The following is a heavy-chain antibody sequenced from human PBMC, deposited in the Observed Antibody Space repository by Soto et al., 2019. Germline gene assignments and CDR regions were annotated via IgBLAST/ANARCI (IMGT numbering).Heavy chain of an antibody. CDR1: GDSISSSNYY. CDR3: ARVDYDFWSGSSPSNYGMDV. D-gene: IGHD3-3*01. J-gene: IGHJ6*02. Sequence: SETLSLTCTVSGDSISSSNYYWGWIRQPPGKGLEWIGSIYYSGSTYYNPSLKSRVTISVDTSKNQFSLNLNSVTAADTAMYYCARVDYDFWSGSSPSNYGMDVWGQGTTVTVSS. CDR2: IYYSGST. V-gene: IGHV4-39*01.